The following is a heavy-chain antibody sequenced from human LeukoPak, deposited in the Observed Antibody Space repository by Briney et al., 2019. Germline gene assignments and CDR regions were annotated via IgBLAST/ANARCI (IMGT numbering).Heavy chain of an antibody. Sequence: PSETLSLTCTVSGGSIRSYYWSWIRQPPGKGLEWIGYIYYSGNTKYNPSLKSRVTISVDTSKNQFSLKLSSVTAADTAVYYCARDHSGSYVYWGQGTLVTVSS. V-gene: IGHV4-59*12. J-gene: IGHJ4*02. CDR3: ARDHSGSYVY. CDR2: IYYSGNT. D-gene: IGHD1-26*01. CDR1: GGSIRSYY.